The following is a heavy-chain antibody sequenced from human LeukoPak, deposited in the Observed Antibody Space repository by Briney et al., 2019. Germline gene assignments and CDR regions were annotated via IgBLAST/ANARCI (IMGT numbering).Heavy chain of an antibody. Sequence: GGSLRLSCAASGFSFSTYSMNWVRQAPGNGLEWVSFISSTSSTRYYADSVKGRFTISRDNAKNSLYLQMNSLRAEDTAVYYCATYCSTPSCYFFDYWGQGALVTVSS. J-gene: IGHJ4*02. CDR2: ISSTSSTR. CDR3: ATYCSTPSCYFFDY. V-gene: IGHV3-48*01. CDR1: GFSFSTYS. D-gene: IGHD2-2*01.